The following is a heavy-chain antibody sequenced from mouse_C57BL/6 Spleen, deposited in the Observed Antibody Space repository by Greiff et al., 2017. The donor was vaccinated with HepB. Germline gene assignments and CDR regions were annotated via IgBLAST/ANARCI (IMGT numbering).Heavy chain of an antibody. V-gene: IGHV5-9-1*02. CDR1: GFTFSSYA. CDR2: ISSGGDYI. J-gene: IGHJ4*01. Sequence: EVKLVESGEGLVKPGGSLKLSCAASGFTFSSYAMSWVRQTPEKRLEWVAYISSGGDYIYYADTVKGRFTISRDNARNTLYLQMSSLKSEDTAMYYCTRDRYYYGSSPYYYAMDYWGQGTSVTVSS. D-gene: IGHD1-1*01. CDR3: TRDRYYYGSSPYYYAMDY.